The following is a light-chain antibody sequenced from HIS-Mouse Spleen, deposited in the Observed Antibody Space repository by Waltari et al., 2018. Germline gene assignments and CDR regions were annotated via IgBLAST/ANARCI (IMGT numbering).Light chain of an antibody. CDR1: QSASSN. CDR2: GAS. J-gene: IGKJ1*01. V-gene: IGKV3-15*01. CDR3: QQYNNWPPWT. Sequence: EIVMTQSPATLSVSPGERATLPCRASQSASSNLSRYQQKPGQAPRRLIYGASTRATGSPARFSDSGSGTEFTLIISSMQSEDFAVYYCQQYNNWPPWTFGQGTKVEIK.